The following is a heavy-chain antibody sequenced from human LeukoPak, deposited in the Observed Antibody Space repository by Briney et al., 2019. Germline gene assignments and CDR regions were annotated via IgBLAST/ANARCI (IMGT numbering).Heavy chain of an antibody. CDR3: ARAAYDSSGYYLIGLDY. Sequence: SETLSLTCAVYGGSFSGYYWSWIRQPPGKGLEWIGYIYYSGSTNYNPSLKSRVTISVDTSKNQFSLKLSSVTAADTAVYYCARAAYDSSGYYLIGLDYWGQGTLVTVSS. CDR1: GGSFSGYY. D-gene: IGHD3-22*01. J-gene: IGHJ4*02. V-gene: IGHV4-59*01. CDR2: IYYSGST.